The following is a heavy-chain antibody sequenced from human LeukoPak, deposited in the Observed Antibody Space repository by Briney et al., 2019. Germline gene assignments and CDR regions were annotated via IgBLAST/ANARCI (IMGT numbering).Heavy chain of an antibody. J-gene: IGHJ4*02. D-gene: IGHD4-17*01. CDR1: GYTFTIYY. CDR3: ARVSYGDYYDY. V-gene: IGHV1-46*01. CDR2: INPSGGST. Sequence: ASVKVSCKASGYTFTIYYMHWVRQAPGQGLEWMGIINPSGGSTSYAQKFQGRVTMTRDTSTSTVYMELSSLRSEDTAVYYCARVSYGDYYDYWGQGTLVTASS.